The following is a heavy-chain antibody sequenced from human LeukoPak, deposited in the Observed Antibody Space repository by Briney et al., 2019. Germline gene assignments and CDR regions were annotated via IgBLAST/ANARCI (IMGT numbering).Heavy chain of an antibody. CDR1: GGTFSGYY. CDR3: ARTWNWRNWYFDL. D-gene: IGHD1-7*01. V-gene: IGHV4-34*01. CDR2: SNDSGGT. Sequence: SETLSLTCAVYGGTFSGYYWSWIRQPPGKRLEWVGESNDSGGTNYNPSLKSRVTISADKSKNQVSLKLTSVTAADTAVYYCARTWNWRNWYFDLWGRGTLVTVSS. J-gene: IGHJ2*01.